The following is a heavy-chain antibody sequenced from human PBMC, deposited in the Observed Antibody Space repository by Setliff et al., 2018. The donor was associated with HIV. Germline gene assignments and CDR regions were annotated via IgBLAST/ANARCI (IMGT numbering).Heavy chain of an antibody. J-gene: IGHJ4*02. CDR3: GRGRSSTWTIDFDY. Sequence: GESLKISCRGFGFTFGDYAMSWVRQAPGKGLEWVGFIRSKPYGGTTEFAASVKGRSTISRDDSNNIAYLQISSLKTDDTAVYFCGRGRSSTWTIDFDYRGQGTPVTVSS. CDR2: IRSKPYGGTT. CDR1: GFTFGDYA. D-gene: IGHD6-13*01. V-gene: IGHV3-49*04.